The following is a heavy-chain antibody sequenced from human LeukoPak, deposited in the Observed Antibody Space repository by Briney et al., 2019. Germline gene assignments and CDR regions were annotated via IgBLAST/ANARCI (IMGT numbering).Heavy chain of an antibody. CDR3: ARAGGEIQLWHFTYNWFDP. V-gene: IGHV1-2*02. CDR1: GYTFTGYY. CDR2: INPNSGGT. Sequence: ASVKVSCKASGYTFTGYYMHWVRQAPGQGLEWMGWINPNSGGTNYAQKFQGRVTMTRDTSISTAYMELSRLRSDDTAVYYCARAGGEIQLWHFTYNWFDPWGQGTLVTVSS. D-gene: IGHD5-18*01. J-gene: IGHJ5*02.